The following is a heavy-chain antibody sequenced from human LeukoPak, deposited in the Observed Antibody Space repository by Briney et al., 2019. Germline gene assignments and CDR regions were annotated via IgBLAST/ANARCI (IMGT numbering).Heavy chain of an antibody. CDR2: ISGSGGST. D-gene: IGHD5-24*01. Sequence: GGSLRLSCAASGFTFSSYAMSWVRQAPGKGLEWVSAISGSGGSTYYADSVKSRFTISRDNSKNTLYLQMNSLRAEDTAVYYCAKDRASERWLQFADGGDAFDIWGQGTMVTVSS. V-gene: IGHV3-23*01. CDR3: AKDRASERWLQFADGGDAFDI. CDR1: GFTFSSYA. J-gene: IGHJ3*02.